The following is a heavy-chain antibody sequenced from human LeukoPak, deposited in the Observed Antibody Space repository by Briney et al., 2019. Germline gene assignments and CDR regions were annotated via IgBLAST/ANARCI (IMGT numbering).Heavy chain of an antibody. CDR2: VNPNSGGT. CDR1: GYTFTGYY. Sequence: ASVKVSCKASGYTFTGYYMHWVRQAPGQGLEWMGWVNPNSGGTNYAQKFQGRVTMTRDTSISTAYMELSRLRSDDTAVYYCARDVSDSYGPPKHYYFDYWSQGTLVTVSS. CDR3: ARDVSDSYGPPKHYYFDY. J-gene: IGHJ4*02. D-gene: IGHD5-18*01. V-gene: IGHV1-2*02.